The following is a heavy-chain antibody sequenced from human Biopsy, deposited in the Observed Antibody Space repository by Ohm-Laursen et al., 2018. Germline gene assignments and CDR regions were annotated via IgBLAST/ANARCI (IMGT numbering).Heavy chain of an antibody. CDR2: VYYTGST. J-gene: IGHJ2*01. D-gene: IGHD3-22*01. CDR1: GDSISSYY. V-gene: IGHV4-59*01. Sequence: SETLSLTCTVSGDSISSYYWSWIRQPPGKGLQWIGYVYYTGSTDYNPSLQSRVTISVDTSKNHSSLRLRSVSPADTAIYYCARDRGYYSDRTVPGYFDLWGRGTRVTVSS. CDR3: ARDRGYYSDRTVPGYFDL.